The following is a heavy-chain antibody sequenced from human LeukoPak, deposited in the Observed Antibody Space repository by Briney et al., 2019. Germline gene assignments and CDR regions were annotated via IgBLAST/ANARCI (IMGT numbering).Heavy chain of an antibody. J-gene: IGHJ4*02. D-gene: IGHD3-9*01. Sequence: SETLSLTCTVSGGSISSYYWSWIRQPPGKGLEWIGYIYYSGSTNYNPSLKSRVTISVDTSKNQFSLKLSSVTAADTAVYYCAGYDILTGHSLVWGQGTLVTVSS. CDR2: IYYSGST. CDR1: GGSISSYY. CDR3: AGYDILTGHSLV. V-gene: IGHV4-59*08.